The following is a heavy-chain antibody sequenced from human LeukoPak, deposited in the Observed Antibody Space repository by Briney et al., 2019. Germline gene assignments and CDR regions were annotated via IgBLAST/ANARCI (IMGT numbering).Heavy chain of an antibody. J-gene: IGHJ4*02. CDR2: IYYSGST. CDR1: GYSISSGYY. V-gene: IGHV4-61*01. CDR3: ARARGYDLDY. D-gene: IGHD5-12*01. Sequence: PSETLSLTCTVSGYSISSGYYWSWIRQPPGKGLEWIGYIYYSGSTNYNPSLKSRVTISVDTSKNQFSLKLSSVTAADTAVYYCARARGYDLDYWGQGTLVTVSS.